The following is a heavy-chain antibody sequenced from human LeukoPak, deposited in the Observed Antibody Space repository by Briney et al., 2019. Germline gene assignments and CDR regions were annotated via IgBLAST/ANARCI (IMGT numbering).Heavy chain of an antibody. V-gene: IGHV3-33*08. Sequence: GGSLRLSCAASGFTFSSYGMQWVRQAPGKGLEWVAVIWYDGSNEDYADSVKGRFTISRDNSKNTLYLQMNSLRAEDTAVYYCARTMMTATVDYWGQGTLVTVSS. CDR1: GFTFSSYG. D-gene: IGHD3-22*01. CDR2: IWYDGSNE. CDR3: ARTMMTATVDY. J-gene: IGHJ4*02.